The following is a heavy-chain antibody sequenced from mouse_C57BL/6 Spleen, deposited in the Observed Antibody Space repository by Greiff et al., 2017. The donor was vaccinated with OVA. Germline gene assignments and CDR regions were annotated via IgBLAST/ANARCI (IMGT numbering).Heavy chain of an antibody. J-gene: IGHJ2*01. CDR3: ARDYYGSRENYFDY. CDR2: INPSNGGP. Sequence: QVQLQQPGTELVKPGASVKLSCKASGYTFTSYWMHWVKQRPGQGLEWIGNINPSNGGPNYNEKFKIKATLTVDKSSSTAYMQLSSLTSEDSAVYYCARDYYGSRENYFDYWGQGTTLTVSS. CDR1: GYTFTSYW. V-gene: IGHV1-53*01. D-gene: IGHD1-1*01.